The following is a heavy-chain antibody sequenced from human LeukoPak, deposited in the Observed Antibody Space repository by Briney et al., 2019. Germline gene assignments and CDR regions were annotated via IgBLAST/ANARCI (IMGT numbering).Heavy chain of an antibody. J-gene: IGHJ4*02. CDR1: GGSISSYY. CDR2: IYYSGST. Sequence: SETLSLTCTVSGGSISSYYWSWIRQPPGKGLEWIGYIYYSGSTNYNPSLKSRVTISVDTSKNQFSLKLSSVTAADTAVYYCARHERRAVISFDYWSQGTLVTVSS. V-gene: IGHV4-59*08. CDR3: ARHERRAVISFDY. D-gene: IGHD3-22*01.